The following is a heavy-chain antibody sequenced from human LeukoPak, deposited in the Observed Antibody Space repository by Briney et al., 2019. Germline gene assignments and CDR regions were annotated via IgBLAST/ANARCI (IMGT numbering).Heavy chain of an antibody. CDR1: GFTFSSYG. CDR3: ARDTPYGDYAPPVDAFDI. Sequence: GRSLRLSCAASGFTFSSYGMHWVRQAPGKGLEWVAVIWYDGSNKYYADSVKGRFTISRDNSKNTLYLQMNSLRAEDTAVYYCARDTPYGDYAPPVDAFDIWGQGTMVAVSS. CDR2: IWYDGSNK. J-gene: IGHJ3*02. V-gene: IGHV3-33*01. D-gene: IGHD4-17*01.